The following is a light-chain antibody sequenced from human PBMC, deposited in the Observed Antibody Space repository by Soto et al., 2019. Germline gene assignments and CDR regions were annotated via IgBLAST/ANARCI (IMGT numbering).Light chain of an antibody. J-gene: IGKJ1*01. CDR2: WAS. Sequence: DIVMTQSPDSLAVSLGERATINCRSSQSVFFSSNNKNFLTWYQQKPGQPPKLLIYWASTRNSGVPDRVSGSWAWTDFTHTSSSLQAEDVAVYYCQQCFTTPGTFGQGTKVEIK. V-gene: IGKV4-1*01. CDR1: QSVFFSSNNKNF. CDR3: QQCFTTPGT.